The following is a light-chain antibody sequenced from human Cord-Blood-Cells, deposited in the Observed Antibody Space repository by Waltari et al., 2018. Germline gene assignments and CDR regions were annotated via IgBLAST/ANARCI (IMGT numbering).Light chain of an antibody. CDR1: SSDVGSYNL. CDR2: EGS. CDR3: CSYAGSSTYWV. V-gene: IGLV2-23*01. Sequence: QSALTQPASVSGSPGQPITISCTGTSSDVGSYNLVSWYQQHPGKAHKLMIYEGSKRPSGVSNRFSGSKSGNTASLTISGLQAEDEADYYCCSYAGSSTYWVFGGGTKLTVL. J-gene: IGLJ3*02.